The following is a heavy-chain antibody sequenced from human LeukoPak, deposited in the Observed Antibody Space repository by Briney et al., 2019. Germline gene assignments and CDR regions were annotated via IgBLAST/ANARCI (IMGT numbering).Heavy chain of an antibody. CDR3: ARDHRGDYYDSSGPFDY. J-gene: IGHJ4*02. D-gene: IGHD3-22*01. CDR2: ISYDGSNK. V-gene: IGHV3-30-3*01. CDR1: GFTFSSYA. Sequence: HPGGSLRLSCAASGFTFSSYAMHWVRQAPGKGLEWVAVISYDGSNKYYADSVKGRFTISRDNSKNTLYLQMNSLRAEDTAVYYCARDHRGDYYDSSGPFDYWGQGTLVTVSS.